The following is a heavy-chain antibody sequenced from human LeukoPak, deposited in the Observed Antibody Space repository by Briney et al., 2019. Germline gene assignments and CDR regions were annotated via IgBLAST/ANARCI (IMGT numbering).Heavy chain of an antibody. CDR3: AIRYSWSYNDY. J-gene: IGHJ4*02. CDR1: GYSFTDYW. D-gene: IGHD1-26*01. CDR2: IYSGDSDT. Sequence: GAALQISCKASGYSFTDYWIGGVRQMPGKGLEGMGIIYSGDSDTRYSPSFQGQVTMSADKSISTAYLQSSSLKASDTAMYYCAIRYSWSYNDYWGQGTLVTVSS. V-gene: IGHV5-51*01.